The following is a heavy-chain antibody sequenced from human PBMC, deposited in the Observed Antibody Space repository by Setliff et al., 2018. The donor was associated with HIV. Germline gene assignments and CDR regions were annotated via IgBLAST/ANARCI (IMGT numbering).Heavy chain of an antibody. Sequence: ASVKVSCKASGYIFTSYGISWVRRAPGQGLEWMGWISAYNGNTNYAQKFQGRVSMTIDTSTSTAYMGLRSLRPDDTAVYYCARVVVRGVTFIAEYFQHWGQGTLVTVSS. CDR1: GYIFTSYG. V-gene: IGHV1-18*01. CDR3: ARVVVRGVTFIAEYFQH. D-gene: IGHD3-10*01. CDR2: ISAYNGNT. J-gene: IGHJ1*01.